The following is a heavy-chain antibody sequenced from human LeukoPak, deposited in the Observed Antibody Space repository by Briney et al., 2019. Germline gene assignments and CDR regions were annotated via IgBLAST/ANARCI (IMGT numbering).Heavy chain of an antibody. J-gene: IGHJ4*02. CDR1: GIPLSNMG. CDR3: AKRGIVIRAVIIVGFHKEAYYFDY. CDR2: LSEGGGSP. Sequence: GGPLSPPCEFPGIPLSNMGLRGSAKPPGRGWDWVEGLSEGGGSPKSADSVKGRFTISRDNPKNTLYLQMNSLRAEDTAVYFCAKRGIVIRAVIIVGFHKEAYYFDYWGQGALVTVSS. D-gene: IGHD3-10*01. V-gene: IGHV3-23*01.